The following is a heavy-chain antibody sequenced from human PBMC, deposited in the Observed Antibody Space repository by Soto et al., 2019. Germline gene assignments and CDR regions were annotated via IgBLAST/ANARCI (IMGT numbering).Heavy chain of an antibody. CDR2: IYPSDSDI. CDR3: ARQDYSNYRGGMDV. Sequence: PGESLKISCKTSGYSFTSHWIARVRQMPGKGLEWMGIIYPSDSDIRYRPSFQGQVTISVDKSISTAYLQWSSLKASDTATYYCARQDYSNYRGGMDVWGQGTTVTVYS. D-gene: IGHD2-2*01. CDR1: GYSFTSHW. V-gene: IGHV5-51*01. J-gene: IGHJ6*02.